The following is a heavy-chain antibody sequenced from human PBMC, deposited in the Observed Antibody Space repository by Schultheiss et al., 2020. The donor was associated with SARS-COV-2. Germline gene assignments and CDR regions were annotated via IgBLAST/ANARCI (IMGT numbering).Heavy chain of an antibody. Sequence: GESLKISCKGSGYSFTSYWISWVRQMPGKGLEWMGIIYPGDSDTRYSPSFQGQVTISADKSISTAYLQWSSLKASDTAMYYCARQGYSGYDSRYYFDYWGQGTLVTVSS. J-gene: IGHJ4*02. D-gene: IGHD5-12*01. CDR2: IYPGDSDT. V-gene: IGHV5-51*01. CDR3: ARQGYSGYDSRYYFDY. CDR1: GYSFTSYW.